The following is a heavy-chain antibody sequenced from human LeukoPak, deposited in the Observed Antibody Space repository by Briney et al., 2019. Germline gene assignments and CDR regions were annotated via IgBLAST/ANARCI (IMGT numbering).Heavy chain of an antibody. Sequence: LAGGSLRLSCAASGFTFSTYTMYWVRHPPGKRLEWVSIIGSSGGGIHYADSVKGRFTISRDNSKNTLYLQMNSLRAEDTAVYYCARSLYGFLYAFDIWGQGTMVTVSS. V-gene: IGHV3-23*01. J-gene: IGHJ3*02. CDR3: ARSLYGFLYAFDI. D-gene: IGHD4-17*01. CDR2: IGSSGGGI. CDR1: GFTFSTYT.